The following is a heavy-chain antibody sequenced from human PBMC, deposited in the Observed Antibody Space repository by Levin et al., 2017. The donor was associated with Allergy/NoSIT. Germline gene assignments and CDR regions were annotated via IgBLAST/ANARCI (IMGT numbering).Heavy chain of an antibody. D-gene: IGHD6-19*01. Sequence: PSETLSLTCTVSGGSISSSSYYWGWIRQPPGKGLEWIGSIYYSGSTYYNPSLKSRVTISVDTSKNQFSLKLSSVTAADTAVYYCARTPRIAVAGAFDYWGQGTLVTVSS. CDR3: ARTPRIAVAGAFDY. V-gene: IGHV4-39*07. CDR2: IYYSGST. J-gene: IGHJ4*02. CDR1: GGSISSSSYY.